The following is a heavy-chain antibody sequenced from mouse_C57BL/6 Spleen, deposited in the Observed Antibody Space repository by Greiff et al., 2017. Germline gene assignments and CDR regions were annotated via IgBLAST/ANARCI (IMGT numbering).Heavy chain of an antibody. CDR1: GFSFSDYG. CDR3: ARGHYYGSLWYFDV. Sequence: EVMLVESGGGLVKPGGSLKLSCAASGFSFSDYGMHWVRQAPEKGLEWVAYISSGSSTIYYADTVKGRFTISRDNAKNTLFLQMTSLRSEDTAMYYCARGHYYGSLWYFDVWGTGTTVTVSS. V-gene: IGHV5-17*01. D-gene: IGHD1-1*01. CDR2: ISSGSSTI. J-gene: IGHJ1*03.